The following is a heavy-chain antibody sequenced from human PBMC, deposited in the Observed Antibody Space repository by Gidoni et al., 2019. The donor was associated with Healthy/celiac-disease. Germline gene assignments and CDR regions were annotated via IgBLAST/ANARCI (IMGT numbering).Heavy chain of an antibody. J-gene: IGHJ5*02. V-gene: IGHV2-5*02. CDR2: IYWDDDK. CDR1: GFSLRTSGVG. CDR3: AHRPVGYCSSTSCWGHNGWFDP. Sequence: QLTLKESGPPLVTPTQTLPLTCTSSGFSLRTSGVGVGCLRQPPGKALEWLALIYWDDDKRYSPSLKSRHTITKDTPKNQVVLTMTNMDPVDTATYYCAHRPVGYCSSTSCWGHNGWFDPWGQGTLVTVSS. D-gene: IGHD2-2*01.